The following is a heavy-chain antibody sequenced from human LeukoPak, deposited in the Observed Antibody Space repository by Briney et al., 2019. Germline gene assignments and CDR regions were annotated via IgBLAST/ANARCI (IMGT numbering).Heavy chain of an antibody. V-gene: IGHV4-59*01. CDR3: ARVDDWNALEY. CDR1: GGFLNNYY. D-gene: IGHD1-1*01. J-gene: IGHJ4*02. Sequence: SETLSLTCTVSGGFLNNYYWSWIRQPPGKALEWIGYIYYSGTTTNYNPSLKSRVTISVDTSKNQFSLKLNSVAAADTALYYCARVDDWNALEYWGQGTLVTVSS. CDR2: IYYSGTTT.